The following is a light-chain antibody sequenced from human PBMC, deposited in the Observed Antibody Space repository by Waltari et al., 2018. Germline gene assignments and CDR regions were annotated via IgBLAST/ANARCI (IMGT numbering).Light chain of an antibody. V-gene: IGKV1-39*01. CDR1: QSSSKY. Sequence: DIQMTQSPSSLSTSVGDKVTITCRASQSSSKYLNWYQQKPGKAPKLLIYTASTLKSGVPSRFSGSGSGTDFTLTISSLQPEDFGTYYCQQSYSIPSTFGPGTKLDI. CDR3: QQSYSIPST. CDR2: TAS. J-gene: IGKJ3*01.